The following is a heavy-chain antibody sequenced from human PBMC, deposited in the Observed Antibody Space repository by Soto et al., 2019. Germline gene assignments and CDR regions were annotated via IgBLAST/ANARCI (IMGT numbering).Heavy chain of an antibody. CDR2: MNPNSGNT. D-gene: IGHD3-22*01. J-gene: IGHJ4*02. CDR3: ARLQEWVRYDSSGYYYDY. CDR1: GYTFTSYD. Sequence: QVQLVQSGAEVKKPGASVKVSCKASGYTFTSYDINWVRQATGQGLEWMGWMNPNSGNTGYAQKFQGRVTMTRNTSISTAYMELSSLRSEDTAVYYCARLQEWVRYDSSGYYYDYWGQGTLVTVSS. V-gene: IGHV1-8*01.